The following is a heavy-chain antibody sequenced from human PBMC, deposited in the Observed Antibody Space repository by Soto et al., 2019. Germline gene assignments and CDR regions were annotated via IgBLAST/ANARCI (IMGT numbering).Heavy chain of an antibody. CDR1: GDPFSSYS. J-gene: IGHJ6*02. D-gene: IGHD1-7*01. Sequence: VQLVQSGAEVKTPGSSVKVSCKASGDPFSSYSIAWVRQAPGQGLAWMGGIIPVLRSINYSQKFQGRVTITSDESTTTAYMELTSLSPQDTAVYFCARDDGWNYRYYDMEVWGQGTTVTVS. CDR3: ARDDGWNYRYYDMEV. V-gene: IGHV1-69*05. CDR2: IIPVLRSI.